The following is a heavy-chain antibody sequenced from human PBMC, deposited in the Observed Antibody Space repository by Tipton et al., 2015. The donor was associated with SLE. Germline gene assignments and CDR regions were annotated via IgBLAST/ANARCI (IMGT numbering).Heavy chain of an antibody. Sequence: SLRLSCAASGFTFMSYWMHWVRQAPGKGLEWVAFIYSGATTHYADSVKGRFTISRHNSKNTLYLQMNSLTTDDTAVYYCARDGSNWGSWQAFDIWGRGIMVTVSS. V-gene: IGHV3-53*04. CDR1: GFTFMSYW. CDR3: ARDGSNWGSWQAFDI. J-gene: IGHJ3*02. D-gene: IGHD7-27*01. CDR2: IYSGATT.